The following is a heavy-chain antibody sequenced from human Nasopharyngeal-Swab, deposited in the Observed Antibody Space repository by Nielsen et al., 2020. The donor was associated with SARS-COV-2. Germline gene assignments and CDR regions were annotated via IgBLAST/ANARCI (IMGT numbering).Heavy chain of an antibody. J-gene: IGHJ4*02. CDR1: GFTFSSYW. CDR3: ARALHQYNWNYLYY. Sequence: GESLKISCAASGFTFSSYWMSWVRQAPGKGLEWVANIKQDGSEKYYADSVKGRFTISRDNSKNSLYLQMNSLRTEDTALYYCARALHQYNWNYLYYWGQGTLVTVSS. CDR2: IKQDGSEK. V-gene: IGHV3-7*03. D-gene: IGHD1-7*01.